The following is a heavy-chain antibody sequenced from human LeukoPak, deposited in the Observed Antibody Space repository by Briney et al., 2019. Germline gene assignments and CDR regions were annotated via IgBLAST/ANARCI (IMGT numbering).Heavy chain of an antibody. D-gene: IGHD3-10*01. CDR2: ISSSSRTI. CDR3: ARVTIVRGVGWDCGY. Sequence: QAGGSLRLSCAAPGFTFSSYSMNWVRQAPGKGLEWVSYISSSSRTIYYADSVKGRFTISRGNAKNSLYLQMNSLRAEDTAVYYCARVTIVRGVGWDCGYWGQGTLVTVSS. V-gene: IGHV3-48*04. CDR1: GFTFSSYS. J-gene: IGHJ4*02.